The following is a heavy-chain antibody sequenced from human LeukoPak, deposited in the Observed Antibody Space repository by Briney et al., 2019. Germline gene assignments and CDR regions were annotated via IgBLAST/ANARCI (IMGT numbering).Heavy chain of an antibody. V-gene: IGHV1-2*02. D-gene: IGHD3-9*01. Sequence: GASVKVSCKASGYTFTSYGITWVRQAPGQGLEWMGWINSNSGGTNYAQKFQARVTMTRDTSISTAYMELSRLRSDDTAVYYCARSPHILTGENFDFWGQGTLVTVSS. CDR2: INSNSGGT. J-gene: IGHJ4*02. CDR3: ARSPHILTGENFDF. CDR1: GYTFTSYG.